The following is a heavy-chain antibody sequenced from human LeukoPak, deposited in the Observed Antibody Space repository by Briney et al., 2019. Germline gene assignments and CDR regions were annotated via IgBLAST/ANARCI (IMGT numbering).Heavy chain of an antibody. Sequence: GESLKISCKASGYSFTNYWIGWVRQMPGKGLEWMVIIYPGDSDTRYSPSFQGQVTISADKSTNTAYLQMNSLRAEDTAVYYCARSRYEYPDAFDIWGQGTMVTVSS. CDR1: GYSFTNYW. J-gene: IGHJ3*02. CDR3: ARSRYEYPDAFDI. CDR2: IYPGDSDT. D-gene: IGHD6-6*01. V-gene: IGHV5-51*01.